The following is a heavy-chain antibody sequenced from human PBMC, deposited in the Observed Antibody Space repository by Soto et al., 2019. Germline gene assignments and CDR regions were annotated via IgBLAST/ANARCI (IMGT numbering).Heavy chain of an antibody. CDR1: GGSISSSNW. CDR2: IYHSGST. Sequence: QVQLQESGPGLVKPSGTLSLTCAVSGGSISSSNWWSWVRQPPGKGLEWIGEIYHSGSTNYNPSPKSRVTISVDKSKNQFSLKLSSVTAADTAVYYCARSGLYNWNPRYFDYWGQGTLVTVSS. J-gene: IGHJ4*02. D-gene: IGHD1-20*01. CDR3: ARSGLYNWNPRYFDY. V-gene: IGHV4-4*02.